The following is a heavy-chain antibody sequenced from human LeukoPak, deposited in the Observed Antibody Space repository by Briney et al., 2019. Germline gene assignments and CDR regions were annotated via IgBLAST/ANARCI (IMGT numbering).Heavy chain of an antibody. CDR3: AREGYYDSSATRRGAFDI. D-gene: IGHD3-22*01. CDR2: ISSSSSYI. CDR1: GFTFSSYS. J-gene: IGHJ3*02. V-gene: IGHV3-21*01. Sequence: GGSLRLSCAASGFTFSSYSMNWVRQAPGKGLEWASSISSSSSYIYYADSVKGRFTISRDNAKNSLYLQMNSLRAEDTAVYYCAREGYYDSSATRRGAFDIWGQGTMVTVSS.